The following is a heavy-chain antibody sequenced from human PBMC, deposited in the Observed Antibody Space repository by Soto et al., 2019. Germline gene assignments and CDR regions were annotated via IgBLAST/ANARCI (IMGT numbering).Heavy chain of an antibody. D-gene: IGHD3-22*01. CDR1: GGSITSGGYY. Sequence: PSETLSLTCTVSGGSITSGGYYCSWIRQHPGKGLEWIGYIYYSGSTYYNPSLKSRVTISVDTSKNQFSLKLSSVTAADTAVYYCARLDSSGYYYGYYFDYWGQGTLVTVSS. CDR2: IYYSGST. CDR3: ARLDSSGYYYGYYFDY. J-gene: IGHJ4*02. V-gene: IGHV4-31*03.